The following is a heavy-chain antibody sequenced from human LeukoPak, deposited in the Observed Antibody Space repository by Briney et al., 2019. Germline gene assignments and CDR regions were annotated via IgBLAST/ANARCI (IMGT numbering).Heavy chain of an antibody. J-gene: IGHJ4*02. V-gene: IGHV1-2*02. CDR2: INPNSGGT. Sequence: ASVKVSCKASGYTFTGYYMHWVRQAPGQGFEWMGWINPNSGGTNYAQKFQGRVTMTRDMSTSTVYMELSSLRSEDTAVYYCAREMTAMDRRMFDYWGQGTLVTVSS. CDR3: AREMTAMDRRMFDY. D-gene: IGHD5-18*01. CDR1: GYTFTGYY.